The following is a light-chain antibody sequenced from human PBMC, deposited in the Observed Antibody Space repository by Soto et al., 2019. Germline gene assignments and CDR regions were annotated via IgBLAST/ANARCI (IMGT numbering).Light chain of an antibody. Sequence: IQVTQSPSSLSASVGDRVTITCRASQGITSYLAWYQQKPGKAPKLLIYAASALQTGVSSRFSGSGSGTDFTLTISSLQPDDFATYYCQQYNNYPYTFGQGTKVDIK. CDR2: AAS. CDR1: QGITSY. V-gene: IGKV1-9*01. CDR3: QQYNNYPYT. J-gene: IGKJ2*01.